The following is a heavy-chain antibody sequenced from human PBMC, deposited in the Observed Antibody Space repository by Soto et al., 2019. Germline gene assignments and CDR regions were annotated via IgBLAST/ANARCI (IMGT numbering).Heavy chain of an antibody. CDR3: AKALAPPDYYDSSGYLHFDY. J-gene: IGHJ4*02. CDR1: GFTFSSYA. CDR2: ISGSGGST. Sequence: GGSLRLSCAASGFTFSSYAMSWVRQAPGKGLEWVSAISGSGGSTYYADSVKGRFTISGDNSKNTLYLQMNSLRAEDTAVYYCAKALAPPDYYDSSGYLHFDYWGQGTLVTVSS. V-gene: IGHV3-23*01. D-gene: IGHD3-22*01.